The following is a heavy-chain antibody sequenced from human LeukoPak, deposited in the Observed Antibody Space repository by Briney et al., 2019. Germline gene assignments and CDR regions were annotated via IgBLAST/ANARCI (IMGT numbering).Heavy chain of an antibody. CDR3: AREPRTTYYMDV. CDR1: GGSISSYY. D-gene: IGHD1-14*01. CDR2: MYNSGST. J-gene: IGHJ6*03. V-gene: IGHV4-59*12. Sequence: SETLSLTCCVSGGSISSYYWSWIRQPPGKGLEWIGFMYNSGSTDYNPSLKSRVTISADTSKNQFSLKLSSVTAADTAVYYCAREPRTTYYMDVWGKGTTVTVSS.